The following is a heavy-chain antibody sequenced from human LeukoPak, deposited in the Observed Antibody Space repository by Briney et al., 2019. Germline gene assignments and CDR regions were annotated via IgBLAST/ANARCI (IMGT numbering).Heavy chain of an antibody. Sequence: ASVKVSCKASGYTFTSYDINWVRQATGQGLEWKGWMNPNSGNTGYAQKFQGRVTITRNTSISTAYMELSSLRSEDTAVYYCARAAAAAVAGDGFDIWGQGTMVTVSS. CDR3: ARAAAAAVAGDGFDI. D-gene: IGHD6-13*01. CDR1: GYTFTSYD. J-gene: IGHJ3*02. V-gene: IGHV1-8*03. CDR2: MNPNSGNT.